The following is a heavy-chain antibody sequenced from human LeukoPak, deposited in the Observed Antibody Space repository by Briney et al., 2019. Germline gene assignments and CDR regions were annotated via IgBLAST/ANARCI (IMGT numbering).Heavy chain of an antibody. CDR1: GYTFTSYG. V-gene: IGHV1-18*01. D-gene: IGHD3-22*01. CDR2: INAYNGNT. J-gene: IGHJ3*02. CDR3: ARDYRKSNYYDSSGYLTDAFDI. Sequence: GASVKVSCKASGYTFTSYGISWVRQAPGQGVEWMGWINAYNGNTNYAQKLQGRVTMTTDTSSSTAYMELRSLRSDDTAVYYCARDYRKSNYYDSSGYLTDAFDIWGQGTMVTVSS.